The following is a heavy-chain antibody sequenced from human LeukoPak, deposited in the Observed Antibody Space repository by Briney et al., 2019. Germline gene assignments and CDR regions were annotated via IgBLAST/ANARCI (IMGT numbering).Heavy chain of an antibody. J-gene: IGHJ4*02. Sequence: PGGSLRLSCAASGFTFTIFGLNWVCQAPGKVPEWVSYIDARSGITYYADSVQGRFTISRDNAKNSLFLQMNSLRAEDTAVYYCARDRGGRGLDYWGQGTLVTVSS. V-gene: IGHV3-48*04. CDR2: IDARSGIT. D-gene: IGHD4-23*01. CDR1: GFTFTIFG. CDR3: ARDRGGRGLDY.